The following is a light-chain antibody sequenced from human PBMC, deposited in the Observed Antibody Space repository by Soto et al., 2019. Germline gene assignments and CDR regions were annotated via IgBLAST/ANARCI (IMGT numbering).Light chain of an antibody. Sequence: EIVLTQSPAILSLSPGERVTLSCRASQSVSSYLAWYQHKPGQAPRLLMYDASNRATGIPARFSGSGSGTDFTLTISSLEPEEFAVYYCQQRSTWPVTFGQGTKVEIK. CDR3: QQRSTWPVT. J-gene: IGKJ1*01. CDR2: DAS. CDR1: QSVSSY. V-gene: IGKV3-11*01.